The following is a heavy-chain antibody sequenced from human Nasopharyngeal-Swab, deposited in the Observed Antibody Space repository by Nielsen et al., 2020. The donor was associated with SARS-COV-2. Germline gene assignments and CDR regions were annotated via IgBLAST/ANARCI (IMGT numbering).Heavy chain of an antibody. CDR2: IYPGDSDT. D-gene: IGHD6-19*01. CDR3: ARRAAGYFDY. Sequence: GESLKISCWGSGYSFSSYWIGWVRQMPGKGLEWMGVIYPGDSDTRYSPSFQGQVTISVDKSITTAYLQWSSLKASDTAMYYCARRAAGYFDYWGQGTLVTVSS. CDR1: GYSFSSYW. V-gene: IGHV5-51*01. J-gene: IGHJ4*02.